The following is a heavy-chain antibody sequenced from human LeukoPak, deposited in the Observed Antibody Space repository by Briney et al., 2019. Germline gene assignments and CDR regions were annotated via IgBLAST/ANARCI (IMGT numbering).Heavy chain of an antibody. D-gene: IGHD3-10*01. V-gene: IGHV4-31*03. CDR3: ANYGSGSYRFDP. CDR1: GGSISSGGYY. Sequence: TPSETLSLTCTVSGGSISSGGYYWSWIRQHPGKGLEWIGYIYYSGSTYYNPSLKSRVTISVDTSKNQFSLKLSSVTAADTAVYYCANYGSGSYRFDPWGQGTLVTVSS. J-gene: IGHJ5*02. CDR2: IYYSGST.